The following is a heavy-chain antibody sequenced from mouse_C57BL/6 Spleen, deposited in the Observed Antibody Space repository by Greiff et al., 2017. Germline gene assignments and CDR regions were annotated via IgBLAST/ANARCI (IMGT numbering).Heavy chain of an antibody. V-gene: IGHV1-15*01. J-gene: IGHJ4*01. CDR1: GYTFTDYE. CDR3: TRSELRAMDY. CDR2: IDPETGGT. Sequence: VQLQQSGAELVRPGASVTLSCKASGYTFTDYEMHWVKQTPVHGLEWIGAIDPETGGTAYNQKFKGKAILTADKSSSTAYMELRSLTSEDSAVYYCTRSELRAMDYWGQGTSVTVSS.